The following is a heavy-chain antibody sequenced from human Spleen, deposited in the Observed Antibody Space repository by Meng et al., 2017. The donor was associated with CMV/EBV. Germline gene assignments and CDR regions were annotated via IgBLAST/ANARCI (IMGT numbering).Heavy chain of an antibody. J-gene: IGHJ6*02. CDR1: GFPVSTNY. CDR3: ARDLRATWNNFPSVMDV. Sequence: GESLKISCAASGFPVSTNYVSWVRQAPGKGLEWVSVIYSGGVTFYADSVEGRFTISRDTSKNTVYLQMNSLRADDTAVYYCARDLRATWNNFPSVMDVWGQGTTVTVSS. V-gene: IGHV3-53*01. CDR2: IYSGGVT. D-gene: IGHD1/OR15-1a*01.